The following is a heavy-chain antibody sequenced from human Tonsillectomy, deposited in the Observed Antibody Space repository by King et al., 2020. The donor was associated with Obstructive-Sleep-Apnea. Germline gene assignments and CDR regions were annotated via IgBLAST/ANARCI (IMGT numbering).Heavy chain of an antibody. CDR1: GGTFSSYT. CDR2: IIPILGIA. Sequence: QLVQSGAEVKKPGSSVKVSCKTSGGTFSSYTINWVRQAPGQGLEWMGRIIPILGIANYAQKFQGSVTLTADKSTSTAYMELSSLRSEDTAVYYCARSLGEPGAFDIWGQGTMVTVSS. V-gene: IGHV1-69*09. J-gene: IGHJ3*02. CDR3: ARSLGEPGAFDI. D-gene: IGHD3-16*01.